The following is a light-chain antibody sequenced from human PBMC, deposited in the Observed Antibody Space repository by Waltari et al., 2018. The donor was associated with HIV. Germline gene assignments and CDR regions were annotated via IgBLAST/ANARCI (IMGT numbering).Light chain of an antibody. V-gene: IGLV1-40*01. CDR1: SSNIGAGYD. CDR3: QSYDSSLSGSWV. Sequence: QSVLTQPPSVSGAPGQRVTISCTGSSSNIGAGYDVHWYQHLPGTAPKLLIYGNINRPSGVPDRFSGSKSGTSASLVITGLQAEDEADYYCQSYDSSLSGSWVFGGGTKLTVL. J-gene: IGLJ3*02. CDR2: GNI.